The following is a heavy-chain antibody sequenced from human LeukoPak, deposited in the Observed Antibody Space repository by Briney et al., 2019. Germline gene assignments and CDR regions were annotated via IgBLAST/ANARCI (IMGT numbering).Heavy chain of an antibody. D-gene: IGHD3-10*01. J-gene: IGHJ2*01. CDR1: GGSISSYY. CDR2: IYYSGST. Sequence: PSETLSLTCTVSGGSISSYYWSWIRQPPGKGLEWIGYIYYSGSTNYNPSLKSRVTISVDTSKNQFSLKLSSVTAADTAVYYCARHFAWPYSGRYFDLWGRGTLVTVSS. V-gene: IGHV4-59*08. CDR3: ARHFAWPYSGRYFDL.